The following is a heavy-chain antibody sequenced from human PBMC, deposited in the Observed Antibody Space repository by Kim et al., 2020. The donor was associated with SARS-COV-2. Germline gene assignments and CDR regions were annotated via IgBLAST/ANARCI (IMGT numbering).Heavy chain of an antibody. J-gene: IGHJ4*02. V-gene: IGHV3-49*01. D-gene: IGHD3-10*01. Sequence: VKGRFTISRDASKSIAYLQRNSLKTEDTAVYYCTRAEYYYGSGSHTDFDYWGQGTLVTVSS. CDR3: TRAEYYYGSGSHTDFDY.